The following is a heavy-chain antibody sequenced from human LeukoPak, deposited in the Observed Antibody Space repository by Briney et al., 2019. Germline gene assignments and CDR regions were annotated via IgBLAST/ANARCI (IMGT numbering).Heavy chain of an antibody. CDR1: AGSINIYY. J-gene: IGHJ4*02. D-gene: IGHD3-10*01. Sequence: PSETLSLTCTVSAGSINIYYWGWVRQPAENVLEWIGRTYTTGTTNYSPSLKSRLTMSVDTSKNQFSLSLRSVAAADTAVYYCGRQGYTASYYFVDYWSQGTLVTVSS. V-gene: IGHV4-4*07. CDR3: GRQGYTASYYFVDY. CDR2: TYTTGTT.